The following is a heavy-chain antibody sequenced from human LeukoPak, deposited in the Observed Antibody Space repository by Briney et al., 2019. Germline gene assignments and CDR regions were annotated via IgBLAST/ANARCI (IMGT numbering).Heavy chain of an antibody. V-gene: IGHV4-34*01. CDR2: INHSGST. J-gene: IGHJ4*02. Sequence: SETLSLTCAVYGGSFSGYYWSWIRQPPGKGLEWIGEINHSGSTNYNPSLKSRVTISVDTSKNQFSLKLSSVTAADTAVYYCARFIAVAGQYYFDYWGQRTLVTVSS. CDR1: GGSFSGYY. D-gene: IGHD6-19*01. CDR3: ARFIAVAGQYYFDY.